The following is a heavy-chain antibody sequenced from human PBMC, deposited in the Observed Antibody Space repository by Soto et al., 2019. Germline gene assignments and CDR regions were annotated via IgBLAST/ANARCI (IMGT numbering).Heavy chain of an antibody. Sequence: EVRVLESGGGLVQPGGSLRLSCAASGFTFNIYAMSWVRQVPGKGLEWVSTISNSGSTHSADSVKGRFTISRDNSKNTVYLQMNSLRAEDTAVYYCAKLLGISGWSFDYWGQGTLVTVSS. CDR3: AKLLGISGWSFDY. CDR2: ISNSGST. CDR1: GFTFNIYA. D-gene: IGHD3-22*01. V-gene: IGHV3-23*01. J-gene: IGHJ4*02.